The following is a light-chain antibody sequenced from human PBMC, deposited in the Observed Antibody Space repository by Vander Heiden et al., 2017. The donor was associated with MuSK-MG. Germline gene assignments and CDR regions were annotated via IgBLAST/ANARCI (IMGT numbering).Light chain of an antibody. CDR3: QQYNNYLYS. CDR1: ESVNSW. J-gene: IGKJ2*03. CDR2: KAS. Sequence: DIQMTQSPSTLSATVGDRVTITCRASESVNSWLALYQQKPGKAPKLLIYKASSLESGVPSRFSGSGSWTEFTLTISSLQPDDFATYYCQQYNNYLYSFGQGTKLEIK. V-gene: IGKV1-5*03.